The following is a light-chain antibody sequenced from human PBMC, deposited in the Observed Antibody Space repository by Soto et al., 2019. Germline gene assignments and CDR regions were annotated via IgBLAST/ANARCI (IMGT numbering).Light chain of an antibody. CDR2: EVS. V-gene: IGLV2-14*01. CDR1: SSNIGGYNV. CDR3: SSYTTSSTRV. Sequence: QSALTQPASVSGSPGQSITISCSGTSSNIGGYNVVSWYQQHPGKAPKLMIYEVSNRPSGVSNRFSGSKSGNTASLTISGLQAEDEADYYCSSYTTSSTRVFGGGTKLTVL. J-gene: IGLJ3*02.